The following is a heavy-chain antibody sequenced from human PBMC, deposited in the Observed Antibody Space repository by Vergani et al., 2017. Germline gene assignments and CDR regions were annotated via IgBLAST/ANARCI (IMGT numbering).Heavy chain of an antibody. D-gene: IGHD1-26*01. CDR1: GYTFTNYG. J-gene: IGHJ6*02. V-gene: IGHV1-18*01. CDR2: ISAYNGDT. CDR3: ARVGSPYYYYYGMDV. Sequence: VQLVESGGGLVKPGASVKVSCKTSGYTFTNYGISWVRQAPGQGLEWMGWISAYNGDTKYAQKLQGRVTMTRDTSTSTGYMELSSLSAEDTAVYYCARVGSPYYYYYGMDVWGQGPRSPSP.